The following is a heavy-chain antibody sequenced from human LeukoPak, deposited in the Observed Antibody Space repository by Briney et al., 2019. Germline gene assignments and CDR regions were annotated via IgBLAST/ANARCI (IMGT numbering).Heavy chain of an antibody. V-gene: IGHV3-30*02. D-gene: IGHD2-15*01. CDR2: IRYDGSNK. J-gene: IGHJ4*02. CDR1: GFTFTSYG. CDR3: AKDHHRYCSGGSCSNFDY. Sequence: PGGSLRLSCAASGFTFTSYGMHWVRQAPGKGLEWVAFIRYDGSNKYYADSVKGRFTISRDNSKNTLYLQMNSLRAEDTAVHYCAKDHHRYCSGGSCSNFDYWGQGTLVTVSS.